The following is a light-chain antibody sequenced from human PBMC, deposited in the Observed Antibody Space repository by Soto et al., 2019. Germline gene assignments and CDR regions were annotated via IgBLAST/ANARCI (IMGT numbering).Light chain of an antibody. CDR2: DAS. CDR3: QQRSNWPLT. V-gene: IGKV3-11*01. CDR1: QSVSSY. Sequence: EIVLTQSPATLSLSPGERAILSCRASQSVSSYLAWYQQKPGQAPRLLIYDASNRATGIPARFSGSGSGTDFTLTISNVEPEDFAVYYCQQRSNWPLTFGGGTKVEIK. J-gene: IGKJ4*01.